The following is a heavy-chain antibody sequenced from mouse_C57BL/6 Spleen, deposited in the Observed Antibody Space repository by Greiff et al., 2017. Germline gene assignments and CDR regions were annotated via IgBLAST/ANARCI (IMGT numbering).Heavy chain of an antibody. CDR3: TREDYGSSKRGFDY. CDR2: ISSGGDYI. D-gene: IGHD1-1*01. CDR1: GFTFSSYA. J-gene: IGHJ2*01. Sequence: EVQGVESGEGLVKPGGSLKLSCAASGFTFSSYAMSWVRQTPEKRLEWVAYISSGGDYIYYADTVKGRFTISRDNARNTLYLQMSSLKSEDTAMYYCTREDYGSSKRGFDYWGQGTTLTVSS. V-gene: IGHV5-9-1*02.